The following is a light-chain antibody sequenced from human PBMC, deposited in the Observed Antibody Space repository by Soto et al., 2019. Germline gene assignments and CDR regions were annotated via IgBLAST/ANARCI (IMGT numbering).Light chain of an antibody. V-gene: IGKV1-5*01. J-gene: IGKJ2*01. CDR2: DAS. CDR3: QQYSSYYT. CDR1: QSISSW. Sequence: DIQMTQSPSTLSASVGDRVTITCRASQSISSWLAWYQQKPGKAPKVLIYDASSLESGVPSRFSGSGSGTEFTLTISSLQPDDFATYYCQQYSSYYTFGQGTKLEIK.